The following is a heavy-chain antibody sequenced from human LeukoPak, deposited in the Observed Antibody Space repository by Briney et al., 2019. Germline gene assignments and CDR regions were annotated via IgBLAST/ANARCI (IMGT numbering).Heavy chain of an antibody. CDR2: IRDSGET. CDR1: GFRVSNYY. CDR3: ARDRAAQEWVEFDP. Sequence: GGSLRLSCAVSGFRVSNYYMDWVRQAPGKGLEWVSLIRDSGETFYAASVKGRFTISRDDSKNTVFLQMNSLRVEDTAVYFCARDRAAQEWVEFDPWGQGTLVTVSS. V-gene: IGHV3-66*03. J-gene: IGHJ5*02. D-gene: IGHD2-8*01.